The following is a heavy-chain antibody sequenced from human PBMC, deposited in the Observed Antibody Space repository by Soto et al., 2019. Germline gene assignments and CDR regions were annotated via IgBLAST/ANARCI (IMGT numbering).Heavy chain of an antibody. J-gene: IGHJ4*02. CDR2: ISAHNGNT. CDR1: GYTFTSYG. Sequence: QVHLVQSGAEVKKPGASVKVSCKGSGYTFTSYGITWVRQAPGQGLEWMGWISAHNGNTEYAQKLQGRVTVTRDTSTSTAYMELKTVRTDDTAVDYCARGRDGDSWGQGALVTVSS. CDR3: ARGRDGDS. V-gene: IGHV1-18*01.